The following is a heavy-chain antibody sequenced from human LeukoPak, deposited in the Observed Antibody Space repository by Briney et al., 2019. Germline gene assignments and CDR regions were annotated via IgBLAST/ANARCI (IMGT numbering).Heavy chain of an antibody. Sequence: GGSLRLSCAASGFTFNNAWMSWVRQAPGKGLEWVGRIKTRTDGGTTDYAAPVKGRFTISRDDSKNTLYLQMNSLKTEDTAVYYCTAYDFWSGYYLETYYYMDVWGKGTTVTVSS. V-gene: IGHV3-15*01. J-gene: IGHJ6*03. CDR2: IKTRTDGGTT. CDR1: GFTFNNAW. D-gene: IGHD3-3*01. CDR3: TAYDFWSGYYLETYYYMDV.